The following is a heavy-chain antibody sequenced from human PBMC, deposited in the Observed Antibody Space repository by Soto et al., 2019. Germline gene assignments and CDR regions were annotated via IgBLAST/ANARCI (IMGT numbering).Heavy chain of an antibody. CDR1: GFSFSSYW. Sequence: EVQLVESGGGLVQPGGSLRLSCAASGFSFSSYWMSWVRQAPGKGLEWVANIKQDGSEKYYVDSVKGRFTISRDNAKNSLSMKMNSLRAEDTAVYFCARAPMYSDFWRGYKYIQHWGQGTMVTVSS. CDR3: ARAPMYSDFWRGYKYIQH. D-gene: IGHD3-3*01. CDR2: IKQDGSEK. V-gene: IGHV3-7*01. J-gene: IGHJ1*01.